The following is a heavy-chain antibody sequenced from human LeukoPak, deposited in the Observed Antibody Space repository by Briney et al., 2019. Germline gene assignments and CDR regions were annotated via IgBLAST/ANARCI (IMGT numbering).Heavy chain of an antibody. CDR2: IGSSGSPT. V-gene: IGHV3-48*02. D-gene: IGHD3-22*01. J-gene: IGHJ6*02. CDR1: GFAFSSYN. Sequence: GGSLRLSCAASGFAFSSYNMNWVRQAPGKGLEWISYIGSSGSPTHYADSVRGRFTISRDNAKNSLYLQMNSLRDDDTALYYCARRPYSDTSGRLSDVWGQGTTVTVSS. CDR3: ARRPYSDTSGRLSDV.